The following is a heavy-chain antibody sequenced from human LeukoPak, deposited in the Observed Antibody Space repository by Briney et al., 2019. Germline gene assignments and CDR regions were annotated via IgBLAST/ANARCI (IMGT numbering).Heavy chain of an antibody. CDR2: TGNKVSGYTT. J-gene: IGHJ5*02. CDR1: GSTFSDQY. V-gene: IGHV3-72*01. CDR3: VTDSSDSSGFSA. Sequence: PGGSLRLSCAASGSTFSDQYMDWVRQAPGKGLEWVGRTGNKVSGYTTEYAASVKGRFTISRDDSKNMLSLQMNSLQSEDTAVYYCVTDSSDSSGFSAWGQGSLVTVSS. D-gene: IGHD3-22*01.